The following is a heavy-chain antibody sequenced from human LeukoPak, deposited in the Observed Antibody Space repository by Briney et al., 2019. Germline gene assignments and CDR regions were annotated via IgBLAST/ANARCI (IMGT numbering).Heavy chain of an antibody. CDR1: GYTFTSYY. Sequence: ASVTVSCKASGYTFTSYYMHWVRQAPGQGLEWMGIINPSGGSTSYAQKFQGRVTMTRDMSTSTVYMELSSLRSEDTAVYYCAIGSGSYYTLDYWGQGTLVTVSS. V-gene: IGHV1-46*01. CDR3: AIGSGSYYTLDY. CDR2: INPSGGST. J-gene: IGHJ4*02. D-gene: IGHD3-10*01.